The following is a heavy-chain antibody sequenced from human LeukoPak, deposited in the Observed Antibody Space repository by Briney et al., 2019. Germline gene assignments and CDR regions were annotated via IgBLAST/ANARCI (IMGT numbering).Heavy chain of an antibody. CDR2: IFYSGTT. D-gene: IGHD6-19*01. CDR1: GGSMNSYY. Sequence: SETLSLTCTVSGGSMNSYYWSWIRQPPGKGLECIGYIFYSGTTDYNPSLKSRVTISVDASKNPFSLKVSSVTAADTAVYYCARDRSRYSSRYFDFWGQGTLVTVSS. CDR3: ARDRSRYSSRYFDF. J-gene: IGHJ4*02. V-gene: IGHV4-59*01.